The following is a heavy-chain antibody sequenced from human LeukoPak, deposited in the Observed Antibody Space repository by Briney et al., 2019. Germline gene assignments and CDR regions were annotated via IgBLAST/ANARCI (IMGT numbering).Heavy chain of an antibody. D-gene: IGHD2-15*01. J-gene: IGHJ4*02. Sequence: SETLSLTCTVSGGSISSSSYYWGWIRQPPGKGLEWIGSIYYSGSTYYNPSLKSRVTISVDTSKNQFSLKLSSVTAADTAVYYCTRGIFDYWGQGTLVTVSS. CDR2: IYYSGST. CDR3: TRGIFDY. CDR1: GGSISSSSYY. V-gene: IGHV4-39*07.